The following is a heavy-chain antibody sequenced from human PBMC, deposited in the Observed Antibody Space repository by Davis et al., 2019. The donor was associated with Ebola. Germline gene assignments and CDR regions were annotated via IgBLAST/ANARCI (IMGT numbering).Heavy chain of an antibody. V-gene: IGHV4-39*01. D-gene: IGHD3-9*01. CDR2: MTFTGSY. Sequence: MPSETLSLTCSVSGGSITARDFYWVWIRQSPGKGMEGIGNMTFTGSYIYSPSIRSRVTISLDRSQNQFSLKLRSVTAADTAVYYCARRFDWLRGYFDNWGQGSLVTVSS. CDR3: ARRFDWLRGYFDN. CDR1: GGSITARDFY. J-gene: IGHJ4*02.